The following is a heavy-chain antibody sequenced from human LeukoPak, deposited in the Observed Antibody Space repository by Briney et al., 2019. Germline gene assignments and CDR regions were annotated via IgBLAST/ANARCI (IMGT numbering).Heavy chain of an antibody. Sequence: SVKVSCKASGGTFSSYAISWVRQAPGQGLEWMGGIIPIFGTANYAQKFQGRVTITADESTSTAYMELSSLRSEDTAVYYCARTPGTPTDYGDTYYYYMDVWGKGTTVTISS. CDR3: ARTPGTPTDYGDTYYYYMDV. D-gene: IGHD4-17*01. V-gene: IGHV1-69*13. CDR1: GGTFSSYA. CDR2: IIPIFGTA. J-gene: IGHJ6*03.